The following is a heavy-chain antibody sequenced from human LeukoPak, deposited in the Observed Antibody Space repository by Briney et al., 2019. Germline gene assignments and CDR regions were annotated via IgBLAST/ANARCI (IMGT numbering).Heavy chain of an antibody. Sequence: ASVKVPCKASGYTFTSYGISWVRQAPGQGLEWMGWISAYNGNTNYAQKLQGRVTMTTDTSTSTAYMELRSLRSDDTAVYYCARGYCSGGSCPGDWFDPWGQGTLVTVSS. J-gene: IGHJ5*02. D-gene: IGHD2-15*01. CDR2: ISAYNGNT. V-gene: IGHV1-18*01. CDR1: GYTFTSYG. CDR3: ARGYCSGGSCPGDWFDP.